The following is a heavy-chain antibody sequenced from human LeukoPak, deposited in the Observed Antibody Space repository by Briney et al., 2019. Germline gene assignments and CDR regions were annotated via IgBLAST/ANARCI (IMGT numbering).Heavy chain of an antibody. V-gene: IGHV1-69*05. CDR2: IIPIFGTA. CDR1: GGTFSSYA. J-gene: IGHJ4*02. D-gene: IGHD3-3*01. CDR3: ARASSGYDFWSGYYPPYYFDY. Sequence: SVKVSCKASGGTFSSYAISWVRQAPGQGLEWMGGIIPIFGTANYAQKFQGRVTITTDESTSTAYMELSRLRSEDTAVYYCARASSGYDFWSGYYPPYYFDYWGQGTLVTVSS.